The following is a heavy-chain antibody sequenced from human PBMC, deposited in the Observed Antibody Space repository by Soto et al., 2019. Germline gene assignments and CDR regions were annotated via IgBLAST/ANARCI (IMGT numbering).Heavy chain of an antibody. CDR3: ARLEGLATISYYFDY. Sequence: PSETLSLTCSVSGDSINSDNYYWGWIRQPPGKGLEWIGSIYYRGNTYYNPSLKTRVTISLGKSKSQFSLKLNSVTAADSAVYFCARLEGLATISYYFDYWGQGTLVTVSS. CDR2: IYYRGNT. CDR1: GDSINSDNYY. J-gene: IGHJ4*02. V-gene: IGHV4-39*01. D-gene: IGHD3-9*01.